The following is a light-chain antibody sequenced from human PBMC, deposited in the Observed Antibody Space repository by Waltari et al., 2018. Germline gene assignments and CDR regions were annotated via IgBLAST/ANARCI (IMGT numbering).Light chain of an antibody. V-gene: IGLV1-44*01. CDR3: ASWDDSLNGWV. Sequence: SVPTQPPSASGTPGQRVTISCSGSNSNIGSDTVNWYQQLPGTAPKLLIYGSDKRPSGVPDRFSGSKSDNSASLAISGLQSEDEADYFWASWDDSLNGWVFGGGTKLTVL. J-gene: IGLJ3*02. CDR1: NSNIGSDT. CDR2: GSD.